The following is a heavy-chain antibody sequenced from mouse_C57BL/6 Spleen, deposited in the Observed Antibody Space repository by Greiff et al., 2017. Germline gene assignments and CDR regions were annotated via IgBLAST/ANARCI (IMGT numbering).Heavy chain of an antibody. CDR2: IDPETGGT. J-gene: IGHJ3*01. D-gene: IGHD2-4*01. Sequence: VQLQESGAELVRPGASVTLSCKASGYTFTDYEMHWVKQTPVHGLEWIGAIDPETGGTAYNQKFKGKAILTADKSSSTAYMELRSLTSEDSAVYYCTRGLYYDYGWFAYWGQGTLVTVSA. CDR1: GYTFTDYE. CDR3: TRGLYYDYGWFAY. V-gene: IGHV1-15*01.